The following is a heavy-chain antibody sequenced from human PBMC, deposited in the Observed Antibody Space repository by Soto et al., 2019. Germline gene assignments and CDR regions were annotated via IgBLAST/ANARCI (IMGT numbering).Heavy chain of an antibody. Sequence: PGESLKISGKGPGYHFTNSWICRERQMPGKGLEWMGFIYPSDSDTRYSPSFQGQVTISADKSISTAYLQWSSLKASDTAMYYCARHSSSWYFDLWGRGTLVTVSS. CDR2: IYPSDSDT. CDR3: ARHSSSWYFDL. J-gene: IGHJ2*01. V-gene: IGHV5-51*01. D-gene: IGHD6-13*01. CDR1: GYHFTNSW.